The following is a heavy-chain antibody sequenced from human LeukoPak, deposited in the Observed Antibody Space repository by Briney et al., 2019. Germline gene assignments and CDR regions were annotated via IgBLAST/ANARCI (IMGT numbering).Heavy chain of an antibody. J-gene: IGHJ4*02. CDR1: GFTFSSYG. D-gene: IGHD3-22*01. Sequence: GGSLRLSCAASGFTFSSYGMHWVRQAPGKGLEWVAFIRYDGSNKYYADSVKGRFTISRDNSKNTLYLQMNSLRAEDTAVCYCAKTYYYDSSGYYYMGIDYWGQGTLVTVSS. V-gene: IGHV3-30*02. CDR3: AKTYYYDSSGYYYMGIDY. CDR2: IRYDGSNK.